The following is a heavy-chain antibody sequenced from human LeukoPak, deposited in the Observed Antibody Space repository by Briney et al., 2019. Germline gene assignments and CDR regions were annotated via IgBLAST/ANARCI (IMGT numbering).Heavy chain of an antibody. Sequence: SVKVSCKASGGTFSSYAISWVRQAPGQGLEWMGGVIPIFGTANYAQKFQGRVTITTDESTSTAYMELSSLRSEDTAVYYCARDLPKKLIAVAGRDYYYYMDVWGKGTTVTVSS. V-gene: IGHV1-69*05. D-gene: IGHD6-19*01. CDR3: ARDLPKKLIAVAGRDYYYYMDV. CDR2: VIPIFGTA. CDR1: GGTFSSYA. J-gene: IGHJ6*03.